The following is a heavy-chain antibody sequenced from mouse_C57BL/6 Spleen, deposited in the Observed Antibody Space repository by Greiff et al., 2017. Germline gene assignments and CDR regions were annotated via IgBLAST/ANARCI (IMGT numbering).Heavy chain of an antibody. CDR2: INPSNGGT. Sequence: HVQLQQPGTELVKPGASVKLSFKASGYTFTSYWMHWVKPRPGQVLEWIGHINPSNGGTNYNEKFKIKATLTVDKSSSTAYMQLSSLTSEDSAVYYCERSGSNYPYWYFDVWGTGTTVTVSS. CDR3: ERSGSNYPYWYFDV. V-gene: IGHV1-53*01. J-gene: IGHJ1*03. CDR1: GYTFTSYW. D-gene: IGHD2-5*01.